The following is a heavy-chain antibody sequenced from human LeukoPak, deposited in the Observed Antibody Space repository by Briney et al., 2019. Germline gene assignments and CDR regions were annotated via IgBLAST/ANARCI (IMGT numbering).Heavy chain of an antibody. V-gene: IGHV4-4*07. J-gene: IGHJ6*02. CDR1: GGSISSYY. CDR2: IYTSGST. D-gene: IGHD3-3*01. CDR3: ARHAITIFGVVIITDYGMDV. Sequence: SETLSLTCTVSGGSISSYYWSWIRQPAGKGLEWIGRIYTSGSTNYNPSLKSRVTMSVDTSKNQFSLKLSSVTAADTAVYYCARHAITIFGVVIITDYGMDVWGQGTTVTVSS.